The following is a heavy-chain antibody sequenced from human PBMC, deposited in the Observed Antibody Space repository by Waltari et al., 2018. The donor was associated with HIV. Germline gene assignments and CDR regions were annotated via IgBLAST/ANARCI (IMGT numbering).Heavy chain of an antibody. CDR3: ARDGHDSHTMIGGNYFDY. D-gene: IGHD3-22*01. CDR1: GFTFSSYG. Sequence: GEGVVQPGRSLRLSCAASGFTFSSYGMHWVRQAPGKGLEWVAVIWYDGSNKYYADSVKGRFTISRDNSKNTLYLQMNSLRAEDTAVYYCARDGHDSHTMIGGNYFDYWGQGTLVTVSS. J-gene: IGHJ4*02. V-gene: IGHV3-33*01. CDR2: IWYDGSNK.